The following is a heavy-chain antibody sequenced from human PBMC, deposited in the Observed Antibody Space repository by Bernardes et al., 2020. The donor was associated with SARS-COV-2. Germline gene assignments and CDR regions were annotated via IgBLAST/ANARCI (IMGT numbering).Heavy chain of an antibody. J-gene: IGHJ6*02. V-gene: IGHV3-21*01. CDR3: ARGPDCPGGVCVFQGMDV. D-gene: IGHD2-8*02. Sequence: GGSLRLSCAASGFTFSTYSMNWVRQAPGKGLEWVSSISSSASYKYYGDSVKGRFTISRDNAKNSLYLQMNSLRAEDTAVYYCARGPDCPGGVCVFQGMDVWGQGTTVTVSS. CDR1: GFTFSTYS. CDR2: ISSSASYK.